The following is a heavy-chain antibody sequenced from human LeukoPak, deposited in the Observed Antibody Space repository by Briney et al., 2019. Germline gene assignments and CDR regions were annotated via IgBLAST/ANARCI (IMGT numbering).Heavy chain of an antibody. CDR3: ARDFSSYYYYYMDV. V-gene: IGHV4-38-2*02. D-gene: IGHD6-19*01. CDR1: GYSISSGYY. CDR2: IYHSGST. Sequence: SETLSLTCTVSGYSISSGYYWGWIRQPPGKGLEWIGSIYHSGSTNYNPSLKSRVTISVDTSKNQFSLKLSSVTAADTAVYYCARDFSSYYYYYMDVWGKGTTVTISS. J-gene: IGHJ6*03.